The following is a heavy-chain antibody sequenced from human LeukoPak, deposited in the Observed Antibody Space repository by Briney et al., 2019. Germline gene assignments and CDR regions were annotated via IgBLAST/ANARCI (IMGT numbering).Heavy chain of an antibody. V-gene: IGHV3-73*01. J-gene: IGHJ4*02. D-gene: IGHD6-13*01. CDR2: IRSKANSYAT. CDR1: GFTFSGSA. CDR3: TRGSIAAAGIDY. Sequence: GGSLTLSCAASGFTFSGSAMHWVRQASGKGLEWVGRIRSKANSYATAYAASVKGRFTIFRDDSKNTAYLQMNSLKTEDTAVYYCTRGSIAAAGIDYWGQGTLVTVS.